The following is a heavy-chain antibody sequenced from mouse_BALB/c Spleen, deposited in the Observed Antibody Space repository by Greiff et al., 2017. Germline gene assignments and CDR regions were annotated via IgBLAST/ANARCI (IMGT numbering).Heavy chain of an antibody. Sequence: VQLKQSGPELVKPGASVKIPCKASGYTFTDYNMDWVKQSHGKSLEWIGDINPNNGGTIYNQKFKGKATLTVDKSSSTAYMELRSLTSEDTAVYYCARSHYKRGYAMDYWGQGTSVTVSS. CDR1: GYTFTDYN. V-gene: IGHV1-18*01. CDR2: INPNNGGT. CDR3: ARSHYKRGYAMDY. J-gene: IGHJ4*01. D-gene: IGHD1-2*01.